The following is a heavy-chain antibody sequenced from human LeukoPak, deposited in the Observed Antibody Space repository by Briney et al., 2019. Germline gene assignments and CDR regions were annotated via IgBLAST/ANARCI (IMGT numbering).Heavy chain of an antibody. CDR3: AREVVSSPSYFDS. J-gene: IGHJ4*02. CDR1: GFTFSSSY. D-gene: IGHD2-15*01. Sequence: GGSLRLSCAASGFTFSSSYMYWVRQAPGKGLEWVSFFYRGDSTYYAESVRGRFTISRDNSKNTLYLLMNSLIPEDTAVYYCAREVVSSPSYFDSWGQGTLVTVSS. V-gene: IGHV3-53*01. CDR2: FYRGDST.